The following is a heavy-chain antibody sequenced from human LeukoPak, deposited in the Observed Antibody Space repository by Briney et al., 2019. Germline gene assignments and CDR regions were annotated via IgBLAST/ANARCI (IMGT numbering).Heavy chain of an antibody. V-gene: IGHV3-48*03. J-gene: IGHJ4*02. CDR3: ARVGYSSGWYFDY. D-gene: IGHD6-19*01. CDR1: GATFSSDE. Sequence: GGSLRLSCAASGATFSSDEMNWVRQAPGKGLEWVSYISGSGSIIYYADSVKGRFTISRDNARRSLYLQMNSLRVEDTAVYYCARVGYSSGWYFDYWGQGTLVTVSS. CDR2: ISGSGSII.